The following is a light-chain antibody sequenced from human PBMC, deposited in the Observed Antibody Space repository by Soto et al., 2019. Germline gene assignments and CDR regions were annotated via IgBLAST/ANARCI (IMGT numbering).Light chain of an antibody. CDR3: QQYNNWQT. CDR2: KAS. V-gene: IGKV1-5*03. J-gene: IGKJ1*01. Sequence: DIQMTQSPSTLSGSVGDRVTITCRASQTISSWLAWYQQKPGKAPKLLIYKASTLKSGVPSRFSGSGSGTEFTLTISSLQPDDFAVYYCQQYNNWQTLGQGTKVDIK. CDR1: QTISSW.